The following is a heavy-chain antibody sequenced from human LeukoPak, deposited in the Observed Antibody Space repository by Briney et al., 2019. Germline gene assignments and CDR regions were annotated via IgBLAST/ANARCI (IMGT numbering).Heavy chain of an antibody. D-gene: IGHD5-24*01. CDR3: ARHGVEGYNGAFHI. J-gene: IGHJ3*02. CDR2: IYPGDSDS. CDR1: GHSVTNYW. Sequence: GESLKISCKAYGHSVTNYWIAWVRQMPGKGLEWMGIIYPGDSDSRYSPSFQGHVTISADKSISTAYLQWSSLKASDTAMYYCARHGVEGYNGAFHIWGQGTMVTVSS. V-gene: IGHV5-51*01.